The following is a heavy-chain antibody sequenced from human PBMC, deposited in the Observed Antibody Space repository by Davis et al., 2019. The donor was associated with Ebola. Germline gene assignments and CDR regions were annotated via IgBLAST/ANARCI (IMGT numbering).Heavy chain of an antibody. CDR1: GGSISSGDYY. J-gene: IGHJ4*02. CDR2: IYYSGST. V-gene: IGHV4-61*08. D-gene: IGHD5-24*01. CDR3: ASRDGYNFAFDS. Sequence: SETLSLTCTVSGGSISSGDYYWSWIRQPPGKGLEWIGYIYYSGSTNYNPSLKGRVTISVDTSKNQFSLKLSSVTAADTAVYYCASRDGYNFAFDSWGQGTLVTVSS.